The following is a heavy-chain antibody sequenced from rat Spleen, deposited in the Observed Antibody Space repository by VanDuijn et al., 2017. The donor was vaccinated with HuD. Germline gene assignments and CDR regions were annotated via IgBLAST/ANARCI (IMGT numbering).Heavy chain of an antibody. V-gene: IGHV5-22*01. D-gene: IGHD1-4*01. J-gene: IGHJ1*01. Sequence: PKKGLEWVAYISYEGSTTNYGDSVKGRFTISRDNAKSVLYLQMNSLRSEDTATYYCARLGGYNPYWYFDFWGPGTMVTVSS. CDR2: ISYEGSTT. CDR3: ARLGGYNPYWYFDF.